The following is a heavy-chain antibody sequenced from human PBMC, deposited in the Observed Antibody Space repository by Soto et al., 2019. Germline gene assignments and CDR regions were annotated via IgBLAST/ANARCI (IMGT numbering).Heavy chain of an antibody. CDR1: GGSISSGDYY. CDR3: ARDAAGYYDSSGNPFDY. Sequence: PSETLSLTCTVSGGSISSGDYYWSWIRQPPGKGLEWIGYIYYSGSTYYNPSLKSRVTISVDTSKNQFSLKLSSVTAADTAVYYCARDAAGYYDSSGNPFDYWGQETLVTVSS. D-gene: IGHD3-22*01. J-gene: IGHJ4*02. V-gene: IGHV4-30-4*01. CDR2: IYYSGST.